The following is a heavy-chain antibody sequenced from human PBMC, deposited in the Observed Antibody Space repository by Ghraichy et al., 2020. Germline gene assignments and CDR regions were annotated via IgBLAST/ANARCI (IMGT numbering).Heavy chain of an antibody. CDR1: GGSISSSSYY. CDR2: IYYSGST. V-gene: IGHV4-39*01. D-gene: IGHD3-22*01. CDR3: ARATYYYDSSGYPTPELVDY. J-gene: IGHJ4*02. Sequence: SETLSLTCTVSGGSISSSSYYWGWIRQPPGKGLEWIGSIYYSGSTYYNPSLKSRVTISVDTSKNQFSLKLSSVTAADTAVYYCARATYYYDSSGYPTPELVDYWGRGTLVTVSS.